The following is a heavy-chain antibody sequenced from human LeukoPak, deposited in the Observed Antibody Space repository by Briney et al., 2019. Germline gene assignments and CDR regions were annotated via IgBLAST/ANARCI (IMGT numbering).Heavy chain of an antibody. V-gene: IGHV3-9*01. CDR2: ISWNSGSI. J-gene: IGHJ4*02. D-gene: IGHD3-10*01. Sequence: GGSLRLSCAASGFTFDDYAMHWVRQAPGKGLEWVSGISWNSGSIGYADSVKGRFTISRDNAKNSLYLQMNSLRAEDTAVYYCAKGGPMVRSDYWGQGTLVTVSS. CDR1: GFTFDDYA. CDR3: AKGGPMVRSDY.